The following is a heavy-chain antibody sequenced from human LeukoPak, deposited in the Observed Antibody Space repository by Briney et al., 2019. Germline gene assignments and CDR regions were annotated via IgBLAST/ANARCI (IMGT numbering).Heavy chain of an antibody. J-gene: IGHJ3*02. D-gene: IGHD4-17*01. V-gene: IGHV1-24*01. Sequence: ASVKVSCKVSGYTLTALSMHWVRQAPGKGLEWMGGFDPEDGETIYAQKFQGRVTMTEDTSTDTAYMELSSLRSEDTAVYYCATDTYGDYGLTEVYDAFDIWGQGTMVTVSS. CDR1: GYTLTALS. CDR2: FDPEDGET. CDR3: ATDTYGDYGLTEVYDAFDI.